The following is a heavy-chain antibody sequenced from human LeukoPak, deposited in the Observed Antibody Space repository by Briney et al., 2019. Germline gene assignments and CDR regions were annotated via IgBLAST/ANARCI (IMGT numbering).Heavy chain of an antibody. J-gene: IGHJ4*02. CDR2: IDWDDDK. Sequence: ESGPALVKPTQTLTLTCTFSGFSLSTPEMCVTWIRQPPGKALEWLARIDWDDDKFHSPSLRTRLTISKDTPKNQVVLRMTNMDPVDTGTYYCARMTPDSPSFDYWGQGALITVSS. D-gene: IGHD2-15*01. V-gene: IGHV2-70*17. CDR1: GFSLSTPEMC. CDR3: ARMTPDSPSFDY.